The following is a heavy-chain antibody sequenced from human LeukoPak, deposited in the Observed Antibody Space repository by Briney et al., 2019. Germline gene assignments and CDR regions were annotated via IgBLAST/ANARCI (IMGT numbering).Heavy chain of an antibody. D-gene: IGHD5-24*01. CDR3: ARVRRGGYGEEVLDY. CDR2: INPSGGST. Sequence: ASVKVSCKASGYTFTSNYMHWVRQAPGQGLEWTGVINPSGGSTSYAQKFQGRVTMTRDTSTSTVYMELSSLRSEDTAVDYCARVRRGGYGEEVLDYWGQGTLVTVSS. CDR1: GYTFTSNY. J-gene: IGHJ4*02. V-gene: IGHV1-46*01.